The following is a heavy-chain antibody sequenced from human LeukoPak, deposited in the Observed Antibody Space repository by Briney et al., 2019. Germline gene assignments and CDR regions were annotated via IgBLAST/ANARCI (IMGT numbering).Heavy chain of an antibody. D-gene: IGHD6-19*01. CDR2: ISSSGSTI. J-gene: IGHJ4*02. CDR3: AIGGGWLIDY. V-gene: IGHV3-48*03. CDR1: GFTFSSYE. Sequence: PGGSLRLSCAASGFTFSSYEMNWVRQPPGKGLEWVSYISSSGSTIYYADSVKGRFTISSDNAKTSLYLQMNSLRADDTAVYYCAIGGGWLIDYWGQGTLVTVSS.